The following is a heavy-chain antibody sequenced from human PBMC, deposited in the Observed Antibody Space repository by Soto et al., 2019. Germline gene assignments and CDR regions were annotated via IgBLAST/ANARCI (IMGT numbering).Heavy chain of an antibody. CDR3: ARSLYGDNVEY. CDR2: MDPNSGNT. Sequence: VQLVQSGSEVKKPGASVKVSCKASGYNFTSYAINWVRQATGTGLELMGWMDPNSGNTGYAHKVQGRVTMNRNTSISRASIKLSSLISEDTAVYYCARSLYGDNVEYWGQGPLVTV. D-gene: IGHD4-17*01. CDR1: GYNFTSYA. V-gene: IGHV1-8*02. J-gene: IGHJ4*02.